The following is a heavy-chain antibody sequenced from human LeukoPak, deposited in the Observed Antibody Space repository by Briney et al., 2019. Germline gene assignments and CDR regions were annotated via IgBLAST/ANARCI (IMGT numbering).Heavy chain of an antibody. CDR3: ARVPGRPAAVFDY. Sequence: SETLSLTCAVYGGSLSGYSWSWIRQPPGKGLEWIGELNHSGSTNYNPSLKSRVTISVNTSKNQFSLKLSSVTAADSAFYYCARVPGRPAAVFDYWGQGTLVTVSS. CDR2: LNHSGST. D-gene: IGHD2-2*01. J-gene: IGHJ4*02. V-gene: IGHV4-34*01. CDR1: GGSLSGYS.